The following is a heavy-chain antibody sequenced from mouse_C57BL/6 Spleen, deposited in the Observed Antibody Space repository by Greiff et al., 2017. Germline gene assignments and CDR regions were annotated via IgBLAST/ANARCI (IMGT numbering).Heavy chain of an antibody. Sequence: EVKLVESGGGLVQPGGSLKLSCAASGFTFSDYYMYWVRQTPEKRLEWVAYISNGGGSTYYPDTVKGRFTISRDNAKNTLYLQMSRLKSEDTAMYCCARHGRTTVVAYYAMDYWGQGTSVTVSS. CDR3: ARHGRTTVVAYYAMDY. V-gene: IGHV5-12*01. J-gene: IGHJ4*01. D-gene: IGHD1-1*01. CDR1: GFTFSDYY. CDR2: ISNGGGST.